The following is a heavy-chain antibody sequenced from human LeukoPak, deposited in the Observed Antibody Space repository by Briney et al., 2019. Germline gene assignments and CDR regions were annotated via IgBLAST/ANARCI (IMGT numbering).Heavy chain of an antibody. D-gene: IGHD6-19*01. V-gene: IGHV4-34*01. CDR2: INHSGST. CDR3: ARGRMWYSSGWYYFDY. Sequence: PSETLSLTCAVYGGSFSGYYWSWIRQPPGKGLEWIGEINHSGSTNYNPSLKSRATISVDTSKNQFSLKLSSVTAADTAVYYCARGRMWYSSGWYYFDYWGQGTLVTVSS. CDR1: GGSFSGYY. J-gene: IGHJ4*02.